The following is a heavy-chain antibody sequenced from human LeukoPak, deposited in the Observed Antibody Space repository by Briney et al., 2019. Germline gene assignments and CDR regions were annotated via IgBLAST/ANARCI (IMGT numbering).Heavy chain of an antibody. V-gene: IGHV3-21*01. CDR1: GFTFSSYS. Sequence: GGSLRLSCAASGFTFSSYSINWVRQAPGKGLEWVSSISSSSSYIYYADSVKGRFTISRDNAKNSLYLQMNSLRAEDTAVYYCARERGLQQSYFDYWGQGALVTVSS. D-gene: IGHD4-11*01. J-gene: IGHJ4*02. CDR3: ARERGLQQSYFDY. CDR2: ISSSSSYI.